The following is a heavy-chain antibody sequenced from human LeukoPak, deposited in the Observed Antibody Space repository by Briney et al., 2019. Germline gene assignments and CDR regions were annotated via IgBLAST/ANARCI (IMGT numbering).Heavy chain of an antibody. V-gene: IGHV3-30-3*02. CDR1: GFTFSSYA. Sequence: PGRSLRLSCAASGFTFSSYAMHWVRQAPGKGLEWVAVISYDGSNKYYADSVKGRFTISRDNSKNTLYLQMNSLRAEDTAVYYCANENTGYSSGWAPAGHYWGQGTLVTVPS. D-gene: IGHD6-19*01. CDR3: ANENTGYSSGWAPAGHY. CDR2: ISYDGSNK. J-gene: IGHJ4*02.